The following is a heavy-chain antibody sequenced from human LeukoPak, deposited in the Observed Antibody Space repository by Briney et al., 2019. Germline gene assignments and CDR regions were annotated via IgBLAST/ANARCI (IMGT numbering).Heavy chain of an antibody. V-gene: IGHV3-74*01. CDR1: GFTFSSYS. CDR3: TPDRSYAMEV. Sequence: GGSLRLSCAASGFTFSSYSMNWVRQAPGKGLVWVSRINSDGSSTNYADSVKGRFTISRDNAKNMVYLQMNSLRAEDTAVYYCTPDRSYAMEVWGQGATVAVS. CDR2: INSDGSST. J-gene: IGHJ6*02.